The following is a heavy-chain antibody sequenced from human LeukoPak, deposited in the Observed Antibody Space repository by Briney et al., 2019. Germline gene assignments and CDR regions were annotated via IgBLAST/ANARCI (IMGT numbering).Heavy chain of an antibody. CDR3: ARGVAGYGPYDY. CDR2: MYYSGST. CDR1: GDSISTYY. V-gene: IGHV4-59*01. D-gene: IGHD5-12*01. Sequence: PSETLSLTCTVSGDSISTYYWSWIRQPPGKGLEWIGYMYYSGSTNYNPSLKSRVTISLDTPKNQFSLRLNSVTAADTAVYYCARGVAGYGPYDYWGQGILVTVSS. J-gene: IGHJ4*02.